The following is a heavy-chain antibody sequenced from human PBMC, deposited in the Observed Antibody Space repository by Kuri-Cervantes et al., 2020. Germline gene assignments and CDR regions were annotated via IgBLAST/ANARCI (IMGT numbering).Heavy chain of an antibody. D-gene: IGHD2-2*01. J-gene: IGHJ6*02. CDR1: NGSISSYY. Sequence: SETLSLTCTVSNGSISSYYWSWIRQPPGRGLEWIGYINYSGRSNYNPSLKSRVTISVDTSKNQFSLKLSSVTAADTAVYYCAREYIVVVPAALSYYYYGMDVWGQGTTVTVSS. CDR3: AREYIVVVPAALSYYYYGMDV. V-gene: IGHV4-59*12. CDR2: INYSGRS.